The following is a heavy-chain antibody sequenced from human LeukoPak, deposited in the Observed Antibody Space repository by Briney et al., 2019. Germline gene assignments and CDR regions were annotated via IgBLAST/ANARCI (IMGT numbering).Heavy chain of an antibody. J-gene: IGHJ2*01. D-gene: IGHD3/OR15-3a*01. CDR1: GDSISNGRYF. CDR3: GKHGGTGLWDFHL. Sequence: PSETLSLTCSVSGDSISNGRYFWVWIRQPPGVGPDWLGSIDHTGTTYYNPSLKSRVTMSVDTSRNQFSLRLDSVTAADTAVYYWGKHGGTGLWDFHLRGRGTLVTVSS. V-gene: IGHV4-39*01. CDR2: IDHTGTT.